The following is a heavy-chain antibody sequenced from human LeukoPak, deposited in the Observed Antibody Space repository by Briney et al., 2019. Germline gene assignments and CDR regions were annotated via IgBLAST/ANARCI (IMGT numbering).Heavy chain of an antibody. CDR2: ISYDGSNK. J-gene: IGHJ4*02. D-gene: IGHD3-10*01. V-gene: IGHV3-30-3*01. CDR3: ARDYGPFGGASSDY. CDR1: GFTFSSYA. Sequence: QPGRSLRLSCAASGFTFSSYAMHWVRQAPGKGLEWVAVISYDGSNKYYADSVKGRFTISRDNSKNTLYLQMNSLRAEDTAVYYCARDYGPFGGASSDYWGQGTLVTVSS.